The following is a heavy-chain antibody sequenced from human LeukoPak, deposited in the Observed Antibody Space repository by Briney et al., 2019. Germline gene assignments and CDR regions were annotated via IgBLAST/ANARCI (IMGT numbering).Heavy chain of an antibody. CDR2: ISYDGSNK. D-gene: IGHD6-13*01. CDR3: ATTPGTKSRYYFDY. Sequence: PGGSLRLSCAASGFTFSSYAMHWVRQAPGKGLEWVAVISYDGSNKYYADSVKGRFTISRDNSKNTLYLQMNSLRAEDTAVYYCATTPGTKSRYYFDYWGQGTLVTVSS. J-gene: IGHJ4*02. CDR1: GFTFSSYA. V-gene: IGHV3-30-3*01.